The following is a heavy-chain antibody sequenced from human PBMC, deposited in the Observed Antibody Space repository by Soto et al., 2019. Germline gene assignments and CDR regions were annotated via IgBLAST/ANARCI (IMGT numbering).Heavy chain of an antibody. J-gene: IGHJ6*03. CDR1: GCTFSDYY. Sequence: GGSLRLSCAASGCTFSDYYMSWIRQAPGKGLEWVSYISSSGSTIYYADSVKGRFTISRDNAKNSLYLQMNSLRAEDTAVYYCARVNPDCSSTSCNSFSYYYYMDVWGKGTTVTVSS. CDR3: ARVNPDCSSTSCNSFSYYYYMDV. D-gene: IGHD2-2*01. V-gene: IGHV3-11*01. CDR2: ISSSGSTI.